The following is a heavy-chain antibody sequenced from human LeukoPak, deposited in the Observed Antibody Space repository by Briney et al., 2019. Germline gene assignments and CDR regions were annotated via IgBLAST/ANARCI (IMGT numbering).Heavy chain of an antibody. CDR2: IKQDGSEK. J-gene: IGHJ4*02. CDR3: ARDQGGVVVPAAIFRY. Sequence: GGSLRLSCAASGFTFSSYWMSWVRQAPGKGLEWVANIKQDGSEKYYVDSVKGRFTISRDNAKNSLYLQMNSPRAEDTAVYYCARDQGGVVVPAAIFRYWGQGTLVTVSS. V-gene: IGHV3-7*01. CDR1: GFTFSSYW. D-gene: IGHD2-2*01.